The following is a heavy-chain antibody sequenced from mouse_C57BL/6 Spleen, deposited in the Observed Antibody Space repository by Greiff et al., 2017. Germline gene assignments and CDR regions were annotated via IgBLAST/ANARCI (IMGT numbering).Heavy chain of an antibody. J-gene: IGHJ4*01. CDR3: ARTYYDYGGAMDY. CDR2: IYPRSGNT. CDR1: GYTFTSSG. Sequence: QVQLKQSGAELARPGASVKLSCKASGYTFTSSGISWVKQRTGQGLEWIGEIYPRSGNTYYNEKFKGKATLTADKSSSTAYMELRSLTSEDSAVYFCARTYYDYGGAMDYWGQGTSVTVSS. V-gene: IGHV1-81*01. D-gene: IGHD2-4*01.